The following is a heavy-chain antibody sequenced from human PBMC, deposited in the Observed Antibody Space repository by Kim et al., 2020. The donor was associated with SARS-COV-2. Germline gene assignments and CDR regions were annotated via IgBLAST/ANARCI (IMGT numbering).Heavy chain of an antibody. V-gene: IGHV4-34*01. J-gene: IGHJ5*02. Sequence: SETLSLTCAVYGGSFSGYYWSWIRQPPGKGLEWIGEINHSGSTNYNPSLKSRVTISVDTSKNQFSLKLSSVTAADTAVYYCARGRRYQLLYLNIAAAGYDNWFDPWGQGTLVTVSS. D-gene: IGHD2-2*02. CDR3: ARGRRYQLLYLNIAAAGYDNWFDP. CDR2: INHSGST. CDR1: GGSFSGYY.